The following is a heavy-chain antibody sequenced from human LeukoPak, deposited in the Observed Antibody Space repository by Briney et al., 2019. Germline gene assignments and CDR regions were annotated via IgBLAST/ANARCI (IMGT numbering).Heavy chain of an antibody. D-gene: IGHD2-8*01. V-gene: IGHV3-23*01. CDR1: GFTFSSYA. CDR3: AKDTSVGKYCTNGVCSPFDY. CDR2: ISDSGDYT. Sequence: GGSLTLSCAGSGFTFSSYAMSWVRQAPGQGLEWVSVISDSGDYTSYADSVRGRFTISRDNSRNTLYLQMISLRPEDTAVYYCAKDTSVGKYCTNGVCSPFDYWGQGTLVTVSS. J-gene: IGHJ4*02.